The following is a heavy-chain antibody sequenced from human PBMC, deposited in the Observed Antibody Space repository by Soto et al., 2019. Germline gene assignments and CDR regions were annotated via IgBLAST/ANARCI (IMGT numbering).Heavy chain of an antibody. J-gene: IGHJ5*02. CDR1: GGSISSSSYY. Sequence: LSLTCTVSGGSISSSSYYWVWIRQPPGKGLEWIGSIYYSGTTYYNPSLKSRVTISVDTSKNQFSLKLRSVTAADTAVYYCARQSPDYLGSVGWFDPWGQGTLVTVSS. D-gene: IGHD1-26*01. CDR2: IYYSGTT. CDR3: ARQSPDYLGSVGWFDP. V-gene: IGHV4-39*01.